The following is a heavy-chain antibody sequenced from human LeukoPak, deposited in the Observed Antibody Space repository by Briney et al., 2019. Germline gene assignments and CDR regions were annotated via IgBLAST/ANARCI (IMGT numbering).Heavy chain of an antibody. Sequence: GESLKISCKGSGYTFATYWIGWVRQMPGKGLEWMGIIYPGDSRTTYSPSFQGQVTISADKSISTAYLQWSSLKASDTAMYYCARRTVADTGGYYFDYWGQGTLVTVSS. CDR3: ARRTVADTGGYYFDY. V-gene: IGHV5-51*01. CDR1: GYTFATYW. CDR2: IYPGDSRT. D-gene: IGHD6-19*01. J-gene: IGHJ4*02.